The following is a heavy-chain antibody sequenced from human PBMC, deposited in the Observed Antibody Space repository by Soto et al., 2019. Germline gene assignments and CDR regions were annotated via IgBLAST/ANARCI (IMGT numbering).Heavy chain of an antibody. V-gene: IGHV3-48*02. CDR3: ARGVYGGITTRYGMDV. CDR2: ISGSSDDI. J-gene: IGHJ6*02. Sequence: GGSLRLSCAASGFTFSPYSMNWVRQAPGQGLEWVSYISGSSDDIRYVDSVKGRFTISRDNAKNSLYLQMNSLRDEDTAVYYCARGVYGGITTRYGMDVWGQGTTVTVSS. CDR1: GFTFSPYS. D-gene: IGHD3-10*01.